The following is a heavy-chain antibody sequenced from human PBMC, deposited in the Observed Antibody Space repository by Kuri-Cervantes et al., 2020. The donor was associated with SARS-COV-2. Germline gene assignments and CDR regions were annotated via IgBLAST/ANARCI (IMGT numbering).Heavy chain of an antibody. CDR3: ARGPNFDWSH. Sequence: SETLSLTCAVYGGSFSGYYWSWIRQPPGKGLEWIGEINHSGSTNYNPSLKSRVTISVDTSKNQFSLKLSSVTAADTAVYYFARGPNFDWSHWGQGTLVTVSS. V-gene: IGHV4-34*01. CDR2: INHSGST. J-gene: IGHJ4*02. D-gene: IGHD3-9*01. CDR1: GGSFSGYY.